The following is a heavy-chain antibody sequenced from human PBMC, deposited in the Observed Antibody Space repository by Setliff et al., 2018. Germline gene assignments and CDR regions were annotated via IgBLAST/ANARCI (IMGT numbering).Heavy chain of an antibody. Sequence: GGSLRLSCGASGFSFSDYYMSWARQAPGKGLEWISKISGNGNTVYYADSVRGRFTISRDNAKNSLYLQMNSLRAEDSAVYYCARDGVFYAMDFWGQGTTVTVSS. CDR3: ARDGVFYAMDF. V-gene: IGHV3-11*04. J-gene: IGHJ6*02. CDR2: ISGNGNTV. D-gene: IGHD6-6*01. CDR1: GFSFSDYY.